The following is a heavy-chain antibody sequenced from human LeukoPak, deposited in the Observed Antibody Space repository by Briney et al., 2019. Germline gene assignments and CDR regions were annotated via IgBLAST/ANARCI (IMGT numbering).Heavy chain of an antibody. CDR3: ARDRGNWLFDY. V-gene: IGHV4-59*01. J-gene: IGHJ4*02. CDR2: IYYSGST. D-gene: IGHD4-23*01. CDR1: GGSISSYY. Sequence: NSSETLSLTRTVSGGSISSYYWSWIRQPPGKGLEWIGYIYYSGSTNYNPSLKRRVTISVATSKNQFSLKLSSVTAADTAVYYCARDRGNWLFDYWGQGTLVTVSS.